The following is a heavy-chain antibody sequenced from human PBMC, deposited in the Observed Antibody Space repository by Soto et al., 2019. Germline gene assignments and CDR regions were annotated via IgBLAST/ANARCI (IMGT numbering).Heavy chain of an antibody. D-gene: IGHD2-2*01. CDR3: ARDQREDIVVVPAAEEIFDY. CDR1: GFTFSSYS. V-gene: IGHV3-21*01. CDR2: ISSSSSYI. Sequence: GGSLRLSCAASGFTFSSYSMNWVRQAPGEGLEWVSSISSSSSYIYYADSVKGRFTIYRDNAKNSLYLQMNSLRAEDTAVYYCARDQREDIVVVPAAEEIFDYWGQGTLVTVSS. J-gene: IGHJ4*02.